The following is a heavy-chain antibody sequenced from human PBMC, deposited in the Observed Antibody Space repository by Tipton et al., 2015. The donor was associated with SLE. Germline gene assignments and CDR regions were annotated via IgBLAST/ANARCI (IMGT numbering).Heavy chain of an antibody. CDR1: GFSFSNYA. V-gene: IGHV3-23*01. Sequence: SLRLSCPASGFSFSNYAMNWVRKAPGKGLVWVSGISGSGGTTNYADSVKGRFTISRDNSNNTLCLQMNSLRAEDTAVYYCAKGRAYCDSWGQGTLVTVSS. CDR2: ISGSGGTT. J-gene: IGHJ4*02. CDR3: AKGRAYCDS.